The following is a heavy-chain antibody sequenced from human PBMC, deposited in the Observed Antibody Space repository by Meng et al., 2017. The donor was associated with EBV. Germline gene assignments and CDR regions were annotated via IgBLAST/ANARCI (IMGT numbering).Heavy chain of an antibody. CDR1: GGSFSGYY. CDR3: ARGGGNRGGIVGATYRLNWFDP. V-gene: IGHV4-34*01. Sequence: QVQLQQWGAGLLKPSEXLSLTCAVYGGSFSGYYWSWIRRPPGKGLEWIGEINHSGSTNYNPSLKSRVTISVDTSKNQFSLKLSSVTAADTAVYYCARGGGNRGGIVGATYRLNWFDPWGQGTLVTVSS. CDR2: INHSGST. D-gene: IGHD1-26*01. J-gene: IGHJ5*02.